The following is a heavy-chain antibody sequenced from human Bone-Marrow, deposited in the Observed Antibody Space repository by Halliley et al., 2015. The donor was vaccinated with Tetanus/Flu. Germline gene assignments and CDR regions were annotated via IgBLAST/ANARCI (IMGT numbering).Heavy chain of an antibody. CDR3: ARGYGWLDY. Sequence: EGLEGVANLKQDDSEMFYVDSVKGRFPVSRDNAKNSFYLQMNSLRVEDTGVYYCARGYGWLDYWGQGTLVTVSS. J-gene: IGHJ4*02. V-gene: IGHV3-7*02. CDR2: LKQDDSEM. D-gene: IGHD2-15*01.